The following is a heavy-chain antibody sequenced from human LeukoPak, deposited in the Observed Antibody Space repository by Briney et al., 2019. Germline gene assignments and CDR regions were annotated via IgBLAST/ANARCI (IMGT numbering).Heavy chain of an antibody. CDR3: ARDLYCSSTSCYASNYYYGMDV. Sequence: GASVKVSCKASGYTFTSYGISWVRQAPGQGLEWMGGIIPIFGTANYAQKFQGRVTITADESTSTGYMELSSLRSEDTAVYYCARDLYCSSTSCYASNYYYGMDVWGQGTTVTVSS. CDR2: IIPIFGTA. J-gene: IGHJ6*02. V-gene: IGHV1-69*13. CDR1: GYTFTSYG. D-gene: IGHD2-2*01.